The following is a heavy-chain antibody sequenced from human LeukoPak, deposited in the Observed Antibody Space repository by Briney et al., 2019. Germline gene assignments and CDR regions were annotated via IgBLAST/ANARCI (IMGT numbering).Heavy chain of an antibody. D-gene: IGHD6-6*01. CDR3: ARDRHVPGLYYYYMDV. CDR2: ISSSSATI. V-gene: IGHV3-48*01. J-gene: IGHJ6*03. Sequence: GGSLRLSCEGSGFSLSAYNMNWVRQAPGKGLESVSYISSSSATIFYADSVKGRFTISRDNAKNSLYLQMNSLRPEDTAVYFCARDRHVPGLYYYYMDVWGKGTTVTVSS. CDR1: GFSLSAYN.